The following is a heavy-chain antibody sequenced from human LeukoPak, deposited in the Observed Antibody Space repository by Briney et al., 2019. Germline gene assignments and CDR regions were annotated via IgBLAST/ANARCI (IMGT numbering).Heavy chain of an antibody. Sequence: SGGSLRLSCAASGFTFSSYSMNWVRQAPGKGLEWVSSISSSSSYIYYADSVKGRFTISRDNAKNSLYLQMNSLRAEDTAVYYCARDAMVHKLNAFDIWGQGTMVTVSS. V-gene: IGHV3-21*01. CDR1: GFTFSSYS. CDR2: ISSSSSYI. D-gene: IGHD3-10*01. J-gene: IGHJ3*02. CDR3: ARDAMVHKLNAFDI.